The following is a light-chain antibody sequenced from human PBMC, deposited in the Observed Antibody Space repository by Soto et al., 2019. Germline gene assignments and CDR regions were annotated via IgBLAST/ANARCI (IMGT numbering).Light chain of an antibody. J-gene: IGKJ2*02. V-gene: IGKV3-11*01. CDR2: EAS. Sequence: EVVLTQSPATLTLSPGERATLSCRASQSLRNFLAWYQQKPGQAPRLLIYEASNRAAGIPARFSGSGSGTDFTLTISSLEPDDFGVYYCQQRTNWPRGTFGQGTNLEI. CDR1: QSLRNF. CDR3: QQRTNWPRGT.